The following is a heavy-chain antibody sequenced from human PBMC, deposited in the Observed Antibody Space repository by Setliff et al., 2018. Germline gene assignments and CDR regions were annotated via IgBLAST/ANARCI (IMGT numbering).Heavy chain of an antibody. CDR2: INTNTGNP. CDR3: ARGSRFGTIVYRGDYYLDV. D-gene: IGHD3-10*01. Sequence: GPVKVSCKGSGYTFSTYAIIWMRQAPGQGLEWMGWINTNTGNPSYAQGFTGRFVFSLDTSVSTAYLQISSLKAEDTAIYYCARGSRFGTIVYRGDYYLDVWGKGTTVTVSS. V-gene: IGHV7-4-1*02. J-gene: IGHJ6*03. CDR1: GYTFSTYA.